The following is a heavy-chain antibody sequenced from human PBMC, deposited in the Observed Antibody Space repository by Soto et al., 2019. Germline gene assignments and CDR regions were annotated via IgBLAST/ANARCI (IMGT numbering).Heavy chain of an antibody. Sequence: SVKVSCKASGGTFSSYAISWVRQAPGQGLEWMGGIIPIFGTANYAQKFQGRVTITADESTSTAYMELSSLRSEDTAVYYCASPRTYYYDSSGYYSYWGQGTLVTVS. V-gene: IGHV1-69*13. CDR1: GGTFSSYA. CDR2: IIPIFGTA. J-gene: IGHJ4*02. D-gene: IGHD3-22*01. CDR3: ASPRTYYYDSSGYYSY.